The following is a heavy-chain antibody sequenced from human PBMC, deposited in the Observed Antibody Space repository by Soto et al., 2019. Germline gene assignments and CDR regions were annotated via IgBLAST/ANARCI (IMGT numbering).Heavy chain of an antibody. Sequence: ASVKVSCKASGYTFTGYYMHWVRQAPGQGLEWMGWINPNSGGTNYAQKFQGWVTMNRDTSISTAYMELSRLRSDDTAFFYCATSIAVAGHAAPYFDYWGQGTLVTVSS. CDR3: ATSIAVAGHAAPYFDY. CDR2: INPNSGGT. J-gene: IGHJ4*02. D-gene: IGHD6-19*01. V-gene: IGHV1-2*04. CDR1: GYTFTGYY.